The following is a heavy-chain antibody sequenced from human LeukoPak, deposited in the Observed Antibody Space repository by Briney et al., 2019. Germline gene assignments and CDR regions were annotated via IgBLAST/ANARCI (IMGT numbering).Heavy chain of an antibody. J-gene: IGHJ4*02. CDR1: GYTFTGYY. CDR2: INPNSGGT. CDR3: ARDQEAFDY. V-gene: IGHV1-2*04. Sequence: ASVKVSCKASGYTFTGYYMHWVRQAPGQGLEWMGWINPNSGGTNYAQKFQGWVTMTRDTSISTAYMELSGLRSEDTAVYYCARDQEAFDYWGQGTLVTVSS.